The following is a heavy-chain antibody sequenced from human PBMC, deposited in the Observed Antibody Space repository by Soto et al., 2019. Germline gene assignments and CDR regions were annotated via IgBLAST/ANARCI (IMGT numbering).Heavy chain of an antibody. J-gene: IGHJ4*02. D-gene: IGHD1-26*01. CDR1: GGSISSGGYY. Sequence: SETLSLTCTVSGGSISSGGYYWSWIRQHPGKGLEWIGYIYYSGSTYYNPSLKSRVTISVDTSKNQFSLKLSSVTAADTAVYYCARDGITSYFDYWGQGTLVTVSS. CDR3: ARDGITSYFDY. CDR2: IYYSGST. V-gene: IGHV4-31*03.